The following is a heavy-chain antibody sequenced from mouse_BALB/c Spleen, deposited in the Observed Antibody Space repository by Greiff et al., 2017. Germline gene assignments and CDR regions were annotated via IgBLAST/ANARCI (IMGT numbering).Heavy chain of an antibody. J-gene: IGHJ2*01. CDR3: ARRDYGSSYVDY. CDR2: INPSTGYT. V-gene: IGHV1-4*01. Sequence: QVQLKQSGAELAKPGALVKMSCKASGYTFTSYRMHWVKQRPGQGLEWIGYINPSTGYTEYNQKFKDKAPLTADKSSSTAYMQLSSLTSEDSAVYYCARRDYGSSYVDYWGQGTTLTVAA. D-gene: IGHD1-1*01. CDR1: GYTFTSYR.